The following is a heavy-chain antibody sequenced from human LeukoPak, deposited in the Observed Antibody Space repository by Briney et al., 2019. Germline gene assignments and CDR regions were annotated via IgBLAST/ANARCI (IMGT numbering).Heavy chain of an antibody. V-gene: IGHV4-59*01. CDR1: GGSISSYY. J-gene: IGHJ4*02. D-gene: IGHD1-26*01. CDR2: IYYSGST. Sequence: SETLSLTCTVSGGSISSYYGRWIRQPPGKALEGIGYIYYSGSTNYNPSVKSRVTISVDTSKNQFSLKLSSVTAADTAVYYCARGVVGATKQIGGYFDYWGQGTLVTVSS. CDR3: ARGVVGATKQIGGYFDY.